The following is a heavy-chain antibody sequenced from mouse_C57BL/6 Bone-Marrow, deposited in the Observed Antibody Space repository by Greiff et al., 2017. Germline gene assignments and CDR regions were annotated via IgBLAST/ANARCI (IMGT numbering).Heavy chain of an antibody. CDR1: GYSITSGYY. Sequence: DVKLQESGPGLVKPSQSLSLTCSVTGYSITSGYYWNWIRQFPGNKLEWMGYISYDGSNNYNPSLKNRISITRDTSKNQFFLKLNSVTTEDTATYYCARGYYYGSREGYFDVWGTGTTVTVSS. CDR2: ISYDGSN. J-gene: IGHJ1*03. CDR3: ARGYYYGSREGYFDV. D-gene: IGHD1-1*01. V-gene: IGHV3-6*01.